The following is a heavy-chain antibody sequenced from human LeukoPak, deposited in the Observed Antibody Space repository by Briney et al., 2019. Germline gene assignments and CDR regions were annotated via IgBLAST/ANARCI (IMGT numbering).Heavy chain of an antibody. CDR1: GGSISSYY. Sequence: PSETLSLTCTVSGGSISSYYWSWIRQPAGKGLEWIGRIYTSGSTNYNPSLKSRVTMSVDTSKNQFSLKLSSVTAADTAVYYCARGQIVATQYYFDYWGQGTLVTVSS. D-gene: IGHD5-12*01. J-gene: IGHJ4*02. CDR3: ARGQIVATQYYFDY. CDR2: IYTSGST. V-gene: IGHV4-4*07.